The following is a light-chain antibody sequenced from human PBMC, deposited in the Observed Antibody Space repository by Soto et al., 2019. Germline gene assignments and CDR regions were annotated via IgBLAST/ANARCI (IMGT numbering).Light chain of an antibody. CDR3: CSYAGGTSWV. CDR2: EVS. J-gene: IGLJ3*02. V-gene: IGLV2-23*02. CDR1: GSDVGSYIL. Sequence: QSALTQPASGSGSPGQSITISCTGTGSDVGSYILVSWYQQHPGKAPKLIIYEVSERPSGVSDRFSGSKSDNTASLTISGLQAEDEADYYCCSYAGGTSWVFGGGTKLTVL.